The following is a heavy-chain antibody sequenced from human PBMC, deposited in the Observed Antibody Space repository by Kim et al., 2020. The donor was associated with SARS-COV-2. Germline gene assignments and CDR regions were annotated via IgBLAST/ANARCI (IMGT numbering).Heavy chain of an antibody. CDR3: VRDRPQWD. CDR2: IFSDGTT. D-gene: IGHD1-26*01. J-gene: IGHJ4*02. V-gene: IGHV3-74*01. Sequence: GGSLRLSCAASGFTFSAYWIHWVRQVPGKGLEWVSRIFSDGTTSYADSVKGRFTITRDNSKNMVYLQMNSLRAEDTAVYHCVRDRPQWDWGQGTLVTVSS. CDR1: GFTFSAYW.